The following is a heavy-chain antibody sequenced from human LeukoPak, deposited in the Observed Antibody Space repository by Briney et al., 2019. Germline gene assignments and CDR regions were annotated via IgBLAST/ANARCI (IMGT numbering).Heavy chain of an antibody. CDR3: ARFDSSGYYYFDY. J-gene: IGHJ4*02. V-gene: IGHV4-31*03. CDR1: GGSISSSRYY. D-gene: IGHD3-22*01. CDR2: IFYSGGT. Sequence: PSETLSLTCTVSGGSISSSRYYWNWIRQHPGKGLEWIGFIFYSGGTYYNPSLKSRLTISVDTSKNQFSLKLSSVTAADTAVYYCARFDSSGYYYFDYWGQGTLVTVSS.